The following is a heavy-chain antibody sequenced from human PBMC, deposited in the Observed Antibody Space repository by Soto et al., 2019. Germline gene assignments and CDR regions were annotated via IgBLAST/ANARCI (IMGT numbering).Heavy chain of an antibody. CDR2: IRSKANSYAT. CDR3: TSSGYDYVSIRSVYYYYMDV. J-gene: IGHJ6*03. Sequence: GGSLRLSCAASGFTFSGSAMHWVRQASGKGLEWVGRIRSKANSYATAYAASVKGRFTISRDDSKNTAYLQMNSLKTEDTAVYYCTSSGYDYVSIRSVYYYYMDVWGKGTTVTVSS. CDR1: GFTFSGSA. D-gene: IGHD5-12*01. V-gene: IGHV3-73*01.